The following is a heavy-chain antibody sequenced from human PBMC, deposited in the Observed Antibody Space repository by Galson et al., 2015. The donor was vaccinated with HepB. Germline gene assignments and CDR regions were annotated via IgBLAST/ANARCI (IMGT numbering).Heavy chain of an antibody. V-gene: IGHV3-48*04. CDR3: ARDRPVAGTRGRYYYYGMDV. J-gene: IGHJ6*02. Sequence: LRLSCAASGFTFSSYSMNWVRQAPGKGLEWVSYISSSSSTIYYADSVKGRFTISRDNAKNSLYLQMNSLRAEDTAVYYCARDRPVAGTRGRYYYYGMDVWGQGTMVTVSS. D-gene: IGHD6-19*01. CDR1: GFTFSSYS. CDR2: ISSSSSTI.